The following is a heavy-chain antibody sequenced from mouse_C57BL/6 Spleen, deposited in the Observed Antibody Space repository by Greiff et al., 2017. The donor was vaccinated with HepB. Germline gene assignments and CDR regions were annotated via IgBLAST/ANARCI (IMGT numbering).Heavy chain of an antibody. V-gene: IGHV1-53*01. J-gene: IGHJ2*01. D-gene: IGHD2-3*01. CDR1: GYTFTSYW. Sequence: QVQLKQPGTELVKPGASVKLSCKASGYTFTSYWMHWVKQRPGQGLEWIGNINPSNGGTNYNEKFKSKATLTVDKSSSKAYMQLSSLTSEDSAVYYCARDGYYDLDVDYWGQGTTLTVSS. CDR3: ARDGYYDLDVDY. CDR2: INPSNGGT.